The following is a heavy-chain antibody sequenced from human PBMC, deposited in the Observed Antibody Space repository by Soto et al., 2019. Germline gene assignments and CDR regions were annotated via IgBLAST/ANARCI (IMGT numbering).Heavy chain of an antibody. D-gene: IGHD3-10*01. V-gene: IGHV1-24*01. CDR1: GYTLPELS. CDR2: FDPEDGET. CDR3: ATDRGAMPSGVCGVIITHYGMDV. J-gene: IGHJ6*02. Sequence: ASVKVSCKVSGYTLPELSMHWVRQAPGKGLEWMGGFDPEDGETIYAQKFKGRVTMTEDTSTDTAYMELTSMSSDNRAVYYCATDRGAMPSGVCGVIITHYGMDVSGQVTKVTVS.